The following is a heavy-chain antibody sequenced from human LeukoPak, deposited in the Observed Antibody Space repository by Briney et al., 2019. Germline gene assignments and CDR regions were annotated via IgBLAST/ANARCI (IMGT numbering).Heavy chain of an antibody. J-gene: IGHJ4*02. CDR1: GFTFSSYG. Sequence: GGSLRLSCAASGFTFSSYGMHWVRQAPGKGLEWVAFIRYDGSNRYYADSVKGRFTISRDNSKNTLYLQMNSLRAEDTAVYYCAKDGYCSSTSCPRFDYWGQGTLVTVSS. V-gene: IGHV3-30*02. CDR3: AKDGYCSSTSCPRFDY. D-gene: IGHD2-2*03. CDR2: IRYDGSNR.